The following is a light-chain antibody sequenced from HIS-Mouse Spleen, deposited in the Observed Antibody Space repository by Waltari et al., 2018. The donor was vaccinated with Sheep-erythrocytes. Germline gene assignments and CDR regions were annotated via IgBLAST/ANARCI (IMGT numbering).Light chain of an antibody. V-gene: IGLV3-10*01. CDR2: EDS. J-gene: IGLJ1*01. CDR3: YSTDSSGNHRV. Sequence: SYELTQPPSVSVSPGQTARITCSGDALPKQYAYWYPQQSGQAPVLVIYEDSKRPAGIPERFSGSSSGTMATLTISGAQVEDEADYYCYSTDSSGNHRVFGTGTKVTVL. CDR1: ALPKQY.